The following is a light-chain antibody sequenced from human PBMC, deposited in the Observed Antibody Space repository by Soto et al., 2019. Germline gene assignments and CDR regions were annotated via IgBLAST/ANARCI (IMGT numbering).Light chain of an antibody. CDR3: QQYERTPPT. Sequence: DIVMTQSPDSLAVSLGERATINCKSSQSVLYSSNNKNYLAWYQQRPGQPPKLLIYWASTRESGVPDRFSGSGSGTDFTLTITSLQAEDVAVYYCQQYERTPPTFGQGTKVEIK. V-gene: IGKV4-1*01. CDR2: WAS. J-gene: IGKJ2*01. CDR1: QSVLYSSNNKNY.